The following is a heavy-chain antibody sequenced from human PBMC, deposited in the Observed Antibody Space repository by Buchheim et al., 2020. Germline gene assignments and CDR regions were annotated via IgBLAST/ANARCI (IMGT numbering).Heavy chain of an antibody. CDR2: INHSGST. CDR1: GGSFSGYY. D-gene: IGHD2-15*01. J-gene: IGHJ4*02. CDR3: ARIKRGYCSGGSCYFDY. V-gene: IGHV4-34*01. Sequence: QVQLQQWGAGLLKPSETLSLTCAVYGGSFSGYYWSWIRQPPGKGLEWIGEINHSGSTNYNPSLKSRVTISVDSSKNKFSLKLSSVTAADTAVYYCARIKRGYCSGGSCYFDYWGQGTL.